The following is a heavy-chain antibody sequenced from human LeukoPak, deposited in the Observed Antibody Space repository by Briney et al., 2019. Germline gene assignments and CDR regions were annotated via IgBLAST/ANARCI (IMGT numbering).Heavy chain of an antibody. J-gene: IGHJ5*02. Sequence: PGGSLRLSCAPSGFPFSSYSMNWVRQPPGKGLECASSITTSSSYIYYADSVKGRFTISRDNAKNSLYLQMNSLRSDDTAVYYCARDQDDILTGLSWFDPWGQGTLVTVSS. CDR2: ITTSSSYI. CDR1: GFPFSSYS. D-gene: IGHD3-9*01. CDR3: ARDQDDILTGLSWFDP. V-gene: IGHV3-21*04.